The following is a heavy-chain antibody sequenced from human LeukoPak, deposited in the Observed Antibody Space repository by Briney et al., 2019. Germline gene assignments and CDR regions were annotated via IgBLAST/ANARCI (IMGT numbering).Heavy chain of an antibody. D-gene: IGHD1-7*01. V-gene: IGHV3-53*01. CDR2: IYSGGST. Sequence: PGGSLRLSCAASGFTFSSYAMSWVRQAPGKGLEWVSVIYSGGSTYYADSVKGRFTISRDNSKNTLYLQMNSLRAEDTAVYYCARDLPELDAFDIWGQGTMVTVSS. CDR1: GFTFSSYA. CDR3: ARDLPELDAFDI. J-gene: IGHJ3*02.